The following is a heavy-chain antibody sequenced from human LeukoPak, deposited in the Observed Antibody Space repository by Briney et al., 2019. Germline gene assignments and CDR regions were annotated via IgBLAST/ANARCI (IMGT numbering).Heavy chain of an antibody. CDR1: GYTFTSYG. V-gene: IGHV1-18*01. CDR2: ISAYNGNT. J-gene: IGHJ6*03. D-gene: IGHD4-23*01. Sequence: GASVKVSCKASGYTFTSYGISWVRQAPGQGLEWMGWISAYNGNTNYAQKLQGRVTMTTDTSTSTAYMELRSLRSDDTAVYYCARDFTGGTASYYYYYYMDVWGKGTTVTVSS. CDR3: ARDFTGGTASYYYYYYMDV.